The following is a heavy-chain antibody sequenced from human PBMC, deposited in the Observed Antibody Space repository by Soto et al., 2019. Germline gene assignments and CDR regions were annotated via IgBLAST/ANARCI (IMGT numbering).Heavy chain of an antibody. Sequence: QVQLVQSGAEVKKPGSSVKVSCKASGGIFSNFAFNWMRQAPGQGLEWMGGIIPTLGTPHYAQKFLGRVTITADEPTRTVYMEMSSLSVADTAVYFCATVGLGAYDYWGQGTLVIVSS. CDR1: GGIFSNFA. CDR3: ATVGLGAYDY. J-gene: IGHJ4*02. CDR2: IIPTLGTP. D-gene: IGHD6-19*01. V-gene: IGHV1-69*01.